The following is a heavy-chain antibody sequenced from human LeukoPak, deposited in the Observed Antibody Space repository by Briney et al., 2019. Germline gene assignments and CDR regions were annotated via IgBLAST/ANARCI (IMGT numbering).Heavy chain of an antibody. D-gene: IGHD4-11*01. V-gene: IGHV4-34*01. CDR3: ARGGQSNYDFDY. Sequence: SETLSLTCAVYGGSFSGYYWGWIRQPPGKGLEWIGEINHSGSTNYNPSLKSRVTISVGTSKNQFSLKLSSVTAADTAVYYCARGGQSNYDFDYWGQGTLVTVSS. CDR2: INHSGST. CDR1: GGSFSGYY. J-gene: IGHJ4*02.